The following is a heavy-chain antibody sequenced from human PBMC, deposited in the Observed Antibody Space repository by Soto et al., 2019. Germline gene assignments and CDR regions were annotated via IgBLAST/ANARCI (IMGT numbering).Heavy chain of an antibody. CDR3: ARDLHDISMGYDIGDY. D-gene: IGHD2-8*01. Sequence: ASVKVSCKASGYTFTSYGISWVRQAPGQGLEWMGWISAYNGNTNYAQKLQGRVTMTTDTSTSTAYMELRSLRSDDTAVYYCARDLHDISMGYDIGDYWGQGTLVTVSS. J-gene: IGHJ4*02. CDR2: ISAYNGNT. CDR1: GYTFTSYG. V-gene: IGHV1-18*01.